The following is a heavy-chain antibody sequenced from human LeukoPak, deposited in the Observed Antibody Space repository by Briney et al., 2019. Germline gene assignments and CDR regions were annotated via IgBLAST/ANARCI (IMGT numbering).Heavy chain of an antibody. J-gene: IGHJ4*02. D-gene: IGHD2-15*01. CDR3: ARVRRSGGTCYFDY. CDR2: ISSSSSYI. Sequence: PGGSLRLSCAASGFTFSDYYMSWIRQAPGKGLEWVSYISSSSSYINYADSVKGRFTISRDNAKNSLYLQMNSLRAEDTAVYYCARVRRSGGTCYFDYWGQGTLVTVSS. CDR1: GFTFSDYY. V-gene: IGHV3-11*05.